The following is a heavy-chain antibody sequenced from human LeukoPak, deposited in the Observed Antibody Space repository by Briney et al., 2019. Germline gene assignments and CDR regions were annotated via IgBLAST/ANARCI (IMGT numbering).Heavy chain of an antibody. CDR2: IYYSGST. CDR3: ARGWSSGWYRNDY. V-gene: IGHV4-61*08. D-gene: IGHD6-19*01. Sequence: PSETLSLTCTVSGDSISSGGYYWSWIRQPPGKGLEWIGYIYYSGSTTYNPSLKSRVTISVDTSKNQFSLKLSSVTAADTAVYYCARGWSSGWYRNDYWGQGTLVTVSS. CDR1: GDSISSGGYY. J-gene: IGHJ4*02.